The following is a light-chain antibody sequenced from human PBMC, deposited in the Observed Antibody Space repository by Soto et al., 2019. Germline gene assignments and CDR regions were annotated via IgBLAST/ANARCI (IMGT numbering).Light chain of an antibody. V-gene: IGLV7-46*01. J-gene: IGLJ3*02. CDR2: DTS. CDR3: LLSYTGARV. Sequence: QAVVTQEPSLTVSPGGTGTLTCGSSTGAVTSGQYPYWFQQRPGQAPTTLIYDTSNKYSWTPARFSGSVLGGKAALTLSGAQPEDEDEYYCLLSYTGARVFGGGTKLTVL. CDR1: TGAVTSGQY.